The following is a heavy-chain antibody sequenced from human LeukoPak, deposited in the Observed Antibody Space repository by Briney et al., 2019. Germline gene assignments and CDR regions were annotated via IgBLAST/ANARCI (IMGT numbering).Heavy chain of an antibody. CDR1: GYTFTSYD. CDR3: ARVGVGYYDSSGYLIR. J-gene: IGHJ4*02. V-gene: IGHV1-8*01. CDR2: MNPNSGNT. Sequence: ASVKVSCTASGYTFTSYDINWVRQATGQGLEWMGWMNPNSGNTGYAQKFQGRVTMTRNTSISTAYMELSSLRSEDTAVYYCARVGVGYYDSSGYLIRWGQGTLVTVSS. D-gene: IGHD3-22*01.